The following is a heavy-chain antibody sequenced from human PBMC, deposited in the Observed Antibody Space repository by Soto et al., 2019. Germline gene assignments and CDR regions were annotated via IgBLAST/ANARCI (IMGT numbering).Heavy chain of an antibody. CDR1: GNTLTELS. V-gene: IGHV1-24*01. CDR3: ATVPVYCSGCRCYPPGYY. J-gene: IGHJ4*02. D-gene: IGHD2-15*01. CDR2: FDPEDGET. Sequence: QVPLVQSGAEVKKPGASVKVSCKVSGNTLTELSMHWVRQAPGKGLEWMGGFDPEDGETIYAQKFQGRVTMTEDTSSDPAYMELSRLGSEDTAVYYCATVPVYCSGCRCYPPGYYWGQGTLVTVSS.